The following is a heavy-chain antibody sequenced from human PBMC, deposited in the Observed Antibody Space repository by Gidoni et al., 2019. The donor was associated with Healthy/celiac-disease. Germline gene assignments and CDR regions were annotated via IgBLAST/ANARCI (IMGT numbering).Heavy chain of an antibody. V-gene: IGHV4-39*07. J-gene: IGHJ4*02. CDR3: ARGGDGYLPDY. Sequence: QLQLQESGPGLVKPSETLSLTCTVSGGSISSSSYYWGWIRQPPGKGLEWIGSIYYSGSTYYNPSLKSRVTISVDTSKNQFSLKLSSVTAADTAVYYCARGGDGYLPDYWGQGTLVTVSS. CDR2: IYYSGST. CDR1: GGSISSSSYY. D-gene: IGHD3-22*01.